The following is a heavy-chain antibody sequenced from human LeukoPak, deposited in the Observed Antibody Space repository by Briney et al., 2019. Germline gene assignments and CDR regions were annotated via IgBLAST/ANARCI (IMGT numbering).Heavy chain of an antibody. J-gene: IGHJ4*02. V-gene: IGHV4-30-4*08. CDR3: ARDRGYSSGWSFDY. CDR1: GGSISSGDYY. Sequence: PSETLSLTCTVSGGSISSGDYYWSWIRQPPGKGQEWIGYIYYSGSTYYNPSLKSRVTISVDTSKNQFSLKLSSVTAADTAVYYCARDRGYSSGWSFDYWGQGTLVTVSS. CDR2: IYYSGST. D-gene: IGHD6-19*01.